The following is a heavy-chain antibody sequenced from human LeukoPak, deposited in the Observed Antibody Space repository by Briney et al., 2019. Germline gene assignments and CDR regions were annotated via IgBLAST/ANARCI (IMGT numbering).Heavy chain of an antibody. D-gene: IGHD2-8*01. CDR2: ISYDGSNK. CDR1: GFTFSSYA. Sequence: PGGSLRLSCAASGFTFSSYAMHWVRQAPGKGLEWVAVISYDGSNKYYADSVKGRFTISRDNSKNTLYLQMNSLRAEDTAVYYCARKYGDVWGQGTTVTVSS. V-gene: IGHV3-30*04. J-gene: IGHJ6*02. CDR3: ARKYGDV.